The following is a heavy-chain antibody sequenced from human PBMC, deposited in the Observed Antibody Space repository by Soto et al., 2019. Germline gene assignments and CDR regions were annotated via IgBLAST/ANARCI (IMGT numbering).Heavy chain of an antibody. CDR3: ARDASGYSSGWHPSDY. Sequence: EVQLVESGGGVVRPGGSLRLSCAASGFTFDAYGMSWVRQAPGKGLEWVSGINRNGGGTGYADSGKGRFTISRDNAKNSLYLQTNRLRAEDTALYYCARDASGYSSGWHPSDYWGQGTLVTVSS. J-gene: IGHJ4*02. CDR2: INRNGGGT. D-gene: IGHD6-19*01. CDR1: GFTFDAYG. V-gene: IGHV3-20*04.